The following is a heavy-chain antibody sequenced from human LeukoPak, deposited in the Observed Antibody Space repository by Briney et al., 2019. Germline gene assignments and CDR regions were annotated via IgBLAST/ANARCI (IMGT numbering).Heavy chain of an antibody. V-gene: IGHV3-23*01. CDR3: ARRIPATASGLDY. J-gene: IGHJ4*02. D-gene: IGHD2-2*01. Sequence: GGSLRLSCAASGFTFSSYAMSWVRQAPGKGLEWVSTISGSGDYTYYADSVKGRFTISRDNSKNTLYLQMNRLGAEDTAVYYCARRIPATASGLDYWGQGTLVTVSS. CDR2: ISGSGDYT. CDR1: GFTFSSYA.